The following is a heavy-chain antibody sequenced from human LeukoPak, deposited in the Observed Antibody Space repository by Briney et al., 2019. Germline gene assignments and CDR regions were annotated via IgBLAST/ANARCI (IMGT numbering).Heavy chain of an antibody. Sequence: ASVKVSCKASGYTFTSYGISWVRQAPGQGLEWMGWISAYNGNTNYAQKLQGRVTMTTDTSTSTAYMELRSLRPDDTAVYYCAIPRTVTSDAFDIWGQGQWSPSLQ. CDR1: GYTFTSYG. D-gene: IGHD4-17*01. CDR2: ISAYNGNT. J-gene: IGHJ3*02. CDR3: AIPRTVTSDAFDI. V-gene: IGHV1-18*01.